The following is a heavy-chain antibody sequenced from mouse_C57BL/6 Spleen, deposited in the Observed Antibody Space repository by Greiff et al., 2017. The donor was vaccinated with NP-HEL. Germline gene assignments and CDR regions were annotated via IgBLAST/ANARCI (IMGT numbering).Heavy chain of an antibody. CDR2: IYPGSGNT. D-gene: IGHD3-3*01. CDR1: GYSFTSYY. J-gene: IGHJ4*01. V-gene: IGHV1-66*01. Sequence: VKLQQSGPELVKPGASVKISCKASGYSFTSYYIHWVKQRPGQGLEWIGWIYPGSGNTKYNEKFKGKATLTADTSSSTAYMQLSSLTSEDSAVYYCASPPRGTDYAMDYWGQGTSVTVSS. CDR3: ASPPRGTDYAMDY.